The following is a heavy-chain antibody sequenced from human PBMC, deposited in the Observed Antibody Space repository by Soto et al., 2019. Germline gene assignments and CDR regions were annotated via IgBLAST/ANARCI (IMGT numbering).Heavy chain of an antibody. CDR2: IHGGADYT. V-gene: IGHV3-23*01. CDR1: GFTFSCCA. CDR3: AKNRGPGSYTRWSFDV. D-gene: IGHD1-26*01. J-gene: IGHJ2*01. Sequence: EMQVLESGGGLVQPGGSLRLSCAASGFTFSCCAMSWVRQAPGRGLEWVSTIHGGADYTHYTDSVKGRFTISRDNSTNTLFLQMNSLTAGDTAIYYCAKNRGPGSYTRWSFDVWGRGTPVTVSS.